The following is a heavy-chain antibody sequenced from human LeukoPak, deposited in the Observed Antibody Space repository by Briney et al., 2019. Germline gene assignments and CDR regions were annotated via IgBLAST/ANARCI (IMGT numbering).Heavy chain of an antibody. J-gene: IGHJ4*02. V-gene: IGHV4-59*01. CDR1: GGSISNYY. D-gene: IGHD3-10*01. CDR2: IYYSGST. Sequence: PSETLSLTCTVSGGSISNYYWSWIRQPPEKGLEWIGYIYYSGSTNYNPSLKSRVTMSVDTSKNQFSLKLTSVTAADTAVYYCARDRFGRTTHFDYWGQGTLVTVSS. CDR3: ARDRFGRTTHFDY.